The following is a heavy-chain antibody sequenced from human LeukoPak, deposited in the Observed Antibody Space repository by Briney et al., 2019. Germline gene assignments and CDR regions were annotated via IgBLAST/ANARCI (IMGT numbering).Heavy chain of an antibody. V-gene: IGHV4-34*01. D-gene: IGHD3-16*01. CDR1: GGSFSGYY. J-gene: IGHJ6*02. CDR3: ARVPGEYYYGMDV. CDR2: INHSGST. Sequence: SETLSLTCAVYGGSFSGYYWSWIRQPPGKGLEWIGEINHSGSTNYNPSLKSRVTISVDTSKNQFSLQLKSVTPEDTAVYYCARVPGEYYYGMDVWGQGTTVTVSS.